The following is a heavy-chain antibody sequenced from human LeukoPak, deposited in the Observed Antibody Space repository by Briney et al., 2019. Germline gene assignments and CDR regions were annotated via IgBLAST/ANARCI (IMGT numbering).Heavy chain of an antibody. CDR2: ISHTGSTM. V-gene: IGHV3-48*04. D-gene: IGHD3-22*01. J-gene: IGHJ4*02. CDR3: AKGEYYDDSSGYPEY. CDR1: GFSFSIYS. Sequence: GGSLRLSCAASGFSFSIYSLNWVRQAPGKGLEWVSYISHTGSTMSYADSVKGRFTISRDNAKNSLYLQMNSLRAEDTAVYYCAKGEYYDDSSGYPEYWGQGTLVTVSS.